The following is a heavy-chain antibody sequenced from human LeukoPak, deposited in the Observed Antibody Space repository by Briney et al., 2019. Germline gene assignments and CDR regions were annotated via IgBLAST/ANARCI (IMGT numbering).Heavy chain of an antibody. V-gene: IGHV1-24*01. CDR1: GYTLTELP. J-gene: IGHJ4*02. CDR2: FDPDDGET. CDR3: ATGTSGSYYVGIVRPIDY. D-gene: IGHD1-26*01. Sequence: GASVKVSCKVSGYTLTELPIHWVRQAPGKRLGWMGGFDPDDGETVYAQMFQGRVTTTEDTSSDTASMELSSLRSEDTAVYYCATGTSGSYYVGIVRPIDYWGQGTLVTVSS.